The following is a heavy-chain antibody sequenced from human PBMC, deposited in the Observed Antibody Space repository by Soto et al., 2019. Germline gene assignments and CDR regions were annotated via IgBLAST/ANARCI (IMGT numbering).Heavy chain of an antibody. V-gene: IGHV3-23*01. CDR1: GFTFSSYA. CDR3: ARDQSITIFGVDYDAFDI. J-gene: IGHJ3*02. CDR2: ISGSGGST. D-gene: IGHD3-3*01. Sequence: GGSLRLSCAASGFTFSSYAMSWVRQAPGKGLEWVSAISGSGGSTYYADSVKGRFTISRDNAKNSLYLQMNSLRAEDTAVYYCARDQSITIFGVDYDAFDIWGQGTMVTVSS.